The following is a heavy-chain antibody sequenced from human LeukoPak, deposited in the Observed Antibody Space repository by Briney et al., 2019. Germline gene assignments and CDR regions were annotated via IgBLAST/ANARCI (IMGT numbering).Heavy chain of an antibody. V-gene: IGHV4-4*07. J-gene: IGHJ4*02. Sequence: PSETLSLTCTVSGGSISSYYWSWIRQPAGKGLEWIGRIYTSGSTNYNPSLKSRVTISVDTSKNQFSLKLSSVTAADTAVYYCARLPLGSSGWYVGFDYWGQGTLVTVSS. CDR1: GGSISSYY. CDR3: ARLPLGSSGWYVGFDY. D-gene: IGHD6-19*01. CDR2: IYTSGST.